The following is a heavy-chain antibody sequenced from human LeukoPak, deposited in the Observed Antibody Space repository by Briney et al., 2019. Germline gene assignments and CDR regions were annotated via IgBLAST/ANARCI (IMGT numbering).Heavy chain of an antibody. CDR1: GFTFSNYN. CDR2: ISSSSTTI. D-gene: IGHD2-2*01. Sequence: QSGGSLRLSCAASGFTFSNYNMNWVRQAPGKGLEWVSYISSSSTTIYYADSVKGRFTISRDNSKNTLYLQMNSLRAEDTAVYYCARDALGYCSSTSCPYYYYYGMDVWGQGTTVTVSS. J-gene: IGHJ6*02. CDR3: ARDALGYCSSTSCPYYYYYGMDV. V-gene: IGHV3-48*01.